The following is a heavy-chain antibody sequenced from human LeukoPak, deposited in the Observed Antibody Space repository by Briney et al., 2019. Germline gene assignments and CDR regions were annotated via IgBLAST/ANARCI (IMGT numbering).Heavy chain of an antibody. CDR1: GYTFTGYY. V-gene: IGHV1-2*02. D-gene: IGHD2-8*01. Sequence: GASVKVSCKASGYTFTGYYMHWVRQAPGQGLEWMGWINPNSGGTNYAQKFQGRVIMTRDTSISTAYMELSRLRSDDTAVYYCARTALMVYAILDYWGQGTLVTVSS. CDR3: ARTALMVYAILDY. CDR2: INPNSGGT. J-gene: IGHJ4*02.